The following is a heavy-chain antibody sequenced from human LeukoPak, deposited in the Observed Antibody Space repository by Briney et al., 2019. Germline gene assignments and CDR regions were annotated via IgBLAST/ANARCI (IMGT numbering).Heavy chain of an antibody. CDR1: GFSLNNKH. J-gene: IGHJ5*02. CDR3: AGGIQAGNYFDP. CDR2: IYSGGTR. V-gene: IGHV3-53*01. Sequence: GGPLRLSCAPSGFSLNNKHMSWLPQARGKAVEWVSIIYSGGTRFYADSVKGRFTISRDNYKNTLYLQMNSLRAEDTAVYYWAGGIQAGNYFDPWGQGTLVTVSS.